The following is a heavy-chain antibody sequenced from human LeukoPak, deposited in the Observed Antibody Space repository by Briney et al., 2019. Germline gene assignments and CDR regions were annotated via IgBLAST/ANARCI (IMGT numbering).Heavy chain of an antibody. D-gene: IGHD3-10*01. Sequence: GGSLRLSCAASGFTFTSYSMNWVRQAPGKGLEWVAVITYDGSNKYYADSVKGRFTISRDNSKNTLYLQMNSLRAEDTAVYYCAKDSPNAGFPYYWGQGTLVTVSS. J-gene: IGHJ4*02. CDR2: ITYDGSNK. CDR1: GFTFTSYS. CDR3: AKDSPNAGFPYY. V-gene: IGHV3-30*18.